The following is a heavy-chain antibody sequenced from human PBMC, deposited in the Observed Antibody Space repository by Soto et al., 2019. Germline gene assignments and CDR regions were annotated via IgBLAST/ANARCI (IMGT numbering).Heavy chain of an antibody. D-gene: IGHD3-10*01. CDR2: IDTRGGSA. CDR3: ARDLPRDLVRGSFDI. CDR1: GYTFTRYN. J-gene: IGHJ3*02. V-gene: IGHV1-46*01. Sequence: AQLVQSGAEVKKPGASANISCKASGYTFTRYNIHWVRQAAGQGLEWMGIIDTRGGSADYTQRFQGRVTMTRDPSTGTVYMELSSLGSEDTAVYYCARDLPRDLVRGSFDIWGQGTMVTVSS.